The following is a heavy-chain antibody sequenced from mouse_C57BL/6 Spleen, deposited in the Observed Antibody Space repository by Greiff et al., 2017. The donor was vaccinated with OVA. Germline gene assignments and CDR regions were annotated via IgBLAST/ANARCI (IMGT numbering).Heavy chain of an antibody. Sequence: EVQVVESGGDLVKPGGSLKLSCAASGFTFSSYGMSWVRQTPDKRLEWVATISSGGSYTNYPDSVKGRFTITRDNAKNTRYMQMSSLKSEDTAMYYCARRYEYYVDYWGQGTTLTVSS. CDR2: ISSGGSYT. J-gene: IGHJ2*01. CDR3: ARRYEYYVDY. D-gene: IGHD2-3*01. V-gene: IGHV5-6*01. CDR1: GFTFSSYG.